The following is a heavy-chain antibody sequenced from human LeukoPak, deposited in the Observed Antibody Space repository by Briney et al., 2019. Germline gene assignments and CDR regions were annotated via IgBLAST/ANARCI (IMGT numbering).Heavy chain of an antibody. CDR2: IYHSGST. D-gene: IGHD3-10*01. CDR3: ARASMYYFGSGSYYFDY. CDR1: GYSISSGYY. V-gene: IGHV4-38-2*02. Sequence: SETLSLTCTVSGYSISSGYYWGWIRQPPRKGLEWIGSIYHSGSTYYNPSLKSRVTISVDTSKNQFSLKLSSVTAADTAVYYCARASMYYFGSGSYYFDYWGQGTLVTVSS. J-gene: IGHJ4*02.